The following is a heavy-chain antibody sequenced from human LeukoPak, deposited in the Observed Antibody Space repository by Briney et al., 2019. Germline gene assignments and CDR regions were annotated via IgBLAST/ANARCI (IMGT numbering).Heavy chain of an antibody. V-gene: IGHV4-59*01. J-gene: IGHJ5*02. CDR2: IYYSGST. Sequence: SETLSLTCTVSGGSLSSYYWSWIRQPPGKGLEWSGYIYYSGSTNYNPSPKSRVTISVDTSKNQFSLKLSSVTAADTAVYYCARAESSGWYWFDPWGQGTLVTVSS. CDR1: GGSLSSYY. D-gene: IGHD6-19*01. CDR3: ARAESSGWYWFDP.